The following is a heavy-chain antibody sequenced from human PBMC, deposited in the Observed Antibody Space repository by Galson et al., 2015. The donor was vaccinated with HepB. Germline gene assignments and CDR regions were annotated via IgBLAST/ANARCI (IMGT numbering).Heavy chain of an antibody. CDR3: ARGAAHGSDWFDP. CDR2: IYYSGST. CDR1: GGSISSGDYY. J-gene: IGHJ5*02. Sequence: TLSLTCTVSGGSISSGDYYWSWIRQPPGKGLEWIGYIYYSGSTYYNPSLKSRVTISVDTSKNQFSLKLSSVTAADTAVYYCARGAAHGSDWFDPWGQGTLVTVSS. D-gene: IGHD3-10*01. V-gene: IGHV4-30-4*01.